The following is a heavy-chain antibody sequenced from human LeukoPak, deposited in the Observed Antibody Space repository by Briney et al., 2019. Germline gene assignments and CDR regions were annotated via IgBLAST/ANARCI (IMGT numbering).Heavy chain of an antibody. CDR2: INHNGNVN. CDR1: GFTFSSYW. CDR3: ARGGGLDV. V-gene: IGHV3-7*03. D-gene: IGHD3-16*01. Sequence: GGSLRLSCAASGFTFSSYWMNWARQAPGKGLEWVASINHNGNVNYYVDSVKGRFTISRDNAENSLYLQMSNLRAEDTAVYFCARGGGLDVWGQGATVTVSS. J-gene: IGHJ6*02.